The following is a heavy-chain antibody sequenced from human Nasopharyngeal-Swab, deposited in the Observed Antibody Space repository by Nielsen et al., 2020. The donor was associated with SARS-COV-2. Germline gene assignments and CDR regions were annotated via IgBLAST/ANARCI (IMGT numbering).Heavy chain of an antibody. J-gene: IGHJ4*02. CDR2: INHSGST. CDR3: ARLGDYPYFDY. D-gene: IGHD4-17*01. V-gene: IGHV4-34*01. CDR1: GGPFSGYY. Sequence: SETLSLTCAVYGGPFSGYYWSWIRQPPGKGLEWIGEINHSGSTNYNPSLKSRVTISVDTSKNQFSLKLSSVTAANTAVYYCARLGDYPYFDYWGQGTLVTVSS.